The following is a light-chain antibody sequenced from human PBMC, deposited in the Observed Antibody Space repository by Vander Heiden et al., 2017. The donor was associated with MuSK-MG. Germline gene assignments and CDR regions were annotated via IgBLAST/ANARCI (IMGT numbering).Light chain of an antibody. CDR1: QSVSTN. CDR2: AAS. Sequence: ETVMTQSPVTLSVSPGERATLSCRASQSVSTNLAWYQQKPGQAPRLLIYAASTRATGIPARFSGSGSGTEFTLTISSLQSEDFAVYYCQQDNNWPPITFGQGTQLQIK. J-gene: IGKJ5*01. V-gene: IGKV3-15*01. CDR3: QQDNNWPPIT.